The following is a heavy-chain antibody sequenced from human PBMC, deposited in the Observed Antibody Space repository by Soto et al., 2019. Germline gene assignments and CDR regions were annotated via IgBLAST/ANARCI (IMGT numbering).Heavy chain of an antibody. J-gene: IGHJ4*02. CDR2: ISSGSGTI. D-gene: IGHD6-13*01. V-gene: IGHV3-48*01. CDR3: AKDQEVRQQLLTSDY. CDR1: GFTFSSYS. Sequence: PGGSLRLSCAASGFTFSSYSMNWVRQAPGKGLEWLSYISSGSGTIYYADSVKGRFSVSRDNAKNSLYLQMNSLRAEDTAVYYCAKDQEVRQQLLTSDYWGKGTLVTVSS.